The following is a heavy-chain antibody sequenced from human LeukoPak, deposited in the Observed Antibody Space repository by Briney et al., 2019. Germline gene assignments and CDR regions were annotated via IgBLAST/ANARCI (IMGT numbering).Heavy chain of an antibody. J-gene: IGHJ4*02. CDR1: GFTFDGYA. D-gene: IGHD3-10*01. CDR2: ISWNSGSI. CDR3: AKDLTMVRGVIIDKGIDY. Sequence: GGSLRLSCAASGFTFDGYAMHWVRQAPGKGLEWVSGISWNSGSIGYADSVKGRFTISRDNAKNSLYLQMNSLRAEDTALYYCAKDLTMVRGVIIDKGIDYWGQGTLVTVSS. V-gene: IGHV3-9*01.